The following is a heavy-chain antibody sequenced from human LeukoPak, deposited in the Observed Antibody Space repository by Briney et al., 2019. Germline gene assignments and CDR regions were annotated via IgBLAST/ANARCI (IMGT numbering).Heavy chain of an antibody. D-gene: IGHD1-26*01. CDR3: ASGLWELLLDY. V-gene: IGHV4-34*01. Sequence: PSETLSLTCAVYGGSFSGYYWSWIRQPPGKGLEWIGEINHSGSTNYNPSLKSRVTISVDTSKNQFSLKLSSVTAADTAVYYCASGLWELLLDYWGQGTLVTVSS. CDR1: GGSFSGYY. CDR2: INHSGST. J-gene: IGHJ4*02.